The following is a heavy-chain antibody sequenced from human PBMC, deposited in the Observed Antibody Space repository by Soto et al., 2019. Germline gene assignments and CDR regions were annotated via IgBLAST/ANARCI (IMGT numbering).Heavy chain of an antibody. CDR3: ARGPFQVFGY. Sequence: EVQVVESGGGLVQPGGSLRLSCAASGFTVSNNYMSWVRQAPGKGLEWISVIFSDGSTYYADSVKGRFTISRDDSENTLYLQINSLKAEDTAVYYCARGPFQVFGYWGQGTLVTVSS. J-gene: IGHJ4*02. V-gene: IGHV3-66*01. CDR1: GFTVSNNY. CDR2: IFSDGST.